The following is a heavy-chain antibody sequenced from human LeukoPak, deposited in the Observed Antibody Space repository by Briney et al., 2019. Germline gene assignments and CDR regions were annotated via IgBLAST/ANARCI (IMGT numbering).Heavy chain of an antibody. Sequence: SVKVSCKASGGTFSSYAISWVRQAPGQGLEWMGGIIPIFGTANYAQKFQGRVTITTDESTSTAYMELRSLRSEDTGVYYCARESTIFGVVTSFDCWGQGGLVTVSS. D-gene: IGHD3-3*01. CDR1: GGTFSSYA. CDR3: ARESTIFGVVTSFDC. CDR2: IIPIFGTA. J-gene: IGHJ4*02. V-gene: IGHV1-69*05.